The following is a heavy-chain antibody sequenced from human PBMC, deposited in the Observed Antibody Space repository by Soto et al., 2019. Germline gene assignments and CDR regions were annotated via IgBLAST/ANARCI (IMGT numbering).Heavy chain of an antibody. D-gene: IGHD4-17*01. J-gene: IGHJ6*04. V-gene: IGHV4-59*01. CDR2: IYYSGST. CDR3: ASRTVTTIYYYGMHV. CDR1: GGSISSYY. Sequence: SETLSLTCTVSGGSISSYYWTWIRQPPGKGLEWIGYIYYSGSTYYNPSLKSRVTISVETSKNQFSLRLNSVTAADTAVYYCASRTVTTIYYYGMHVCGEGTTVTVYS.